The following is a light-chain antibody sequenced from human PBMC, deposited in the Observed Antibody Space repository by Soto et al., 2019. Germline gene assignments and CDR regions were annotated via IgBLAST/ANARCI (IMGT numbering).Light chain of an antibody. CDR2: DAS. V-gene: IGKV3-11*01. J-gene: IGKJ1*01. CDR1: QSVSSY. CDR3: QQYDSYSWT. Sequence: EIVLTQSPGTLSLSPGERATLSCRASQSVSSYLAWYQQKPGQAHRLLIYDASNRATGIPARFSGSGSGTEFTLTITSLQRDDFATYSCQQYDSYSWTVGQGTKVDI.